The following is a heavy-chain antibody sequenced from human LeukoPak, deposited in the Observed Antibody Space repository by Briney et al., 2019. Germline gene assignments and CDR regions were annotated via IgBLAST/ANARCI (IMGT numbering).Heavy chain of an antibody. D-gene: IGHD3-22*01. CDR3: AKAMSTDHYDSRGFYRVDFDS. Sequence: PGGSLRLSCAASGFTFSTYAMSWVRQAPGKGLEWVSALTNSGGSGGVTYYADSVKGRFIISRDNSKSTLYLQLSSLRAEDTAAYYCAKAMSTDHYDSRGFYRVDFDSWGQGTLVTVSS. V-gene: IGHV3-23*01. J-gene: IGHJ4*02. CDR2: LTNSGGSGGVT. CDR1: GFTFSTYA.